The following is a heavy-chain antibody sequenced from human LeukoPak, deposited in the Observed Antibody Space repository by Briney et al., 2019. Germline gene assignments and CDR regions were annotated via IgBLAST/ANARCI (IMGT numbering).Heavy chain of an antibody. Sequence: GGSLQISCKGSGYLFTSYWIGWVRQMPGKGLEWMGIIYPGDSDTRYSPSFQGQVTISADKSISTAYLQWSSLKASDTAMYYCARLTGYCSSTSCYPGAFDIWGQGTMVTVSS. V-gene: IGHV5-51*01. D-gene: IGHD2-2*01. CDR2: IYPGDSDT. CDR1: GYLFTSYW. CDR3: ARLTGYCSSTSCYPGAFDI. J-gene: IGHJ3*02.